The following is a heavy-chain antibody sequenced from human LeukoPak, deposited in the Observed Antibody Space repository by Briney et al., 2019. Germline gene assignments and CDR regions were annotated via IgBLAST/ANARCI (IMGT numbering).Heavy chain of an antibody. V-gene: IGHV3-7*01. CDR1: GFTFSSYW. Sequence: PGGSLRLSCAASGFTFSSYWMSWVRQAPGKGLEWVANIKQDGSEKYYVDSVKGRFTISRDNAKNSLYLQMNSLRAEDTAVYYCARESFRSWFFFDYWGQGTLVTVSP. CDR2: IKQDGSEK. CDR3: ARESFRSWFFFDY. D-gene: IGHD6-13*01. J-gene: IGHJ4*02.